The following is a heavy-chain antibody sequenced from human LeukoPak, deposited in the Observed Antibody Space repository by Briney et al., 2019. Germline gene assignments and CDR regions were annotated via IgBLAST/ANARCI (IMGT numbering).Heavy chain of an antibody. V-gene: IGHV4-59*08. CDR3: ARHVGKLLFDY. D-gene: IGHD2-21*02. J-gene: IGHJ4*02. CDR2: IYYSGST. Sequence: SETLSLTCTVSDDSISSYYWSWIRQPPGKGLEWIGYIYYSGSTDYNPSLKSRVTISIDTSKNQFSLKLSSVTAADTAVYYCARHVGKLLFDYWGQGILVTVSS. CDR1: DDSISSYY.